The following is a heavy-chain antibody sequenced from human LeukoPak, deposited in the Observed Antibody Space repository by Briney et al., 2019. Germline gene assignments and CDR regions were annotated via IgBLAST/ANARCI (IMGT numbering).Heavy chain of an antibody. CDR3: ARDYGYYDSSGQDY. CDR1: GFTFSSYW. J-gene: IGHJ4*02. CDR2: IKQDGSEK. Sequence: GGSLRLSCAASGFTFSSYWMSWVRQAPGKGLEWVANIKQDGSEKYYVDSVKGRFTISRDNAKNSLYLQMNSLRAEDTAVYYCARDYGYYDSSGQDYWGQGTLVTVSS. V-gene: IGHV3-7*01. D-gene: IGHD3-22*01.